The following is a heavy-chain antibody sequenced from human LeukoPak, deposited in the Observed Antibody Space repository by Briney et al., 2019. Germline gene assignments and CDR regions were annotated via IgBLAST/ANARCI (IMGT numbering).Heavy chain of an antibody. CDR2: IKQDGSEK. CDR1: GFTFSSYW. J-gene: IGHJ6*03. V-gene: IGHV3-7*01. Sequence: GGSLRLSCAASGFTFSSYWMSWVRQAPGKGLEWVANIKQDGSEKYYVDSVKGRFTISRDNAKNSLYLQMNSLRAEDTAVYYCARGTDTLGYCSGGRCYYYYYMAVWGKGTTVTVSS. CDR3: ARGTDTLGYCSGGRCYYYYYMAV. D-gene: IGHD2-15*01.